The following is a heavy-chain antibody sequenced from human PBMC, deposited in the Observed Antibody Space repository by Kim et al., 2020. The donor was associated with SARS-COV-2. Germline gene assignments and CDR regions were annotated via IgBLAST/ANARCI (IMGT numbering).Heavy chain of an antibody. CDR3: ARDWVITMVRGVIIYYYYGMDV. V-gene: IGHV1-8*01. CDR1: GYTFTSYD. Sequence: ASVKVSCKASGYTFTSYDINWVRQATGQGLEWMGWMNPNSGNTGYAQKFQGRVTMTRNTSISTAYMELSSLRSEDTAVYYCARDWVITMVRGVIIYYYYGMDVWGQGTTVTVSS. CDR2: MNPNSGNT. J-gene: IGHJ6*02. D-gene: IGHD3-10*01.